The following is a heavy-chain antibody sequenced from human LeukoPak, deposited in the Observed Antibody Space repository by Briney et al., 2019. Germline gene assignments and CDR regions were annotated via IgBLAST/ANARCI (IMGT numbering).Heavy chain of an antibody. CDR2: IRSKGYGGTT. V-gene: IGHV3-49*04. J-gene: IGHJ4*02. CDR3: TRGAYYYDSSGYARFDY. Sequence: GGSLRLSCTASGFTFGDYAMSWVRQAPGTGLEWVGFIRSKGYGGTTEYAASVKGRFTISRDDSKTIAYLQMNSLKTEDPAVYYCTRGAYYYDSSGYARFDYWGQGTLVTVSS. CDR1: GFTFGDYA. D-gene: IGHD3-22*01.